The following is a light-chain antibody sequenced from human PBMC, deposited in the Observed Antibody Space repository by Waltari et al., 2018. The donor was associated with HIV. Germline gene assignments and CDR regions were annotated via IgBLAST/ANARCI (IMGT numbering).Light chain of an antibody. Sequence: EIVLTQSPATLSFSPGERATLSCRASQSVANYVAWDQQKPGQAPRLLIYEASHRASGIPARFSGSGSGTDFTLTISSLEPEDSALYYCQQRRNWPRLTFGGGTKVEIK. CDR2: EAS. J-gene: IGKJ4*01. CDR1: QSVANY. V-gene: IGKV3-11*01. CDR3: QQRRNWPRLT.